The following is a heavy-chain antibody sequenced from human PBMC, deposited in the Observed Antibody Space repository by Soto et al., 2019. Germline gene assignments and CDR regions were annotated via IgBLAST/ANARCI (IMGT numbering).Heavy chain of an antibody. CDR3: AKSPVLRYFDWQYYFDY. Sequence: GGSLRLSCAASGFTFSSYAMSWVRQAPGKGLEWVSAISGSGGSTYYADSVKGRFTISRDNSKNTLYLQMNSLRAEDTAVYYCAKSPVLRYFDWQYYFDYWGQGTLVTVSS. CDR1: GFTFSSYA. V-gene: IGHV3-23*01. CDR2: ISGSGGST. D-gene: IGHD3-9*01. J-gene: IGHJ4*02.